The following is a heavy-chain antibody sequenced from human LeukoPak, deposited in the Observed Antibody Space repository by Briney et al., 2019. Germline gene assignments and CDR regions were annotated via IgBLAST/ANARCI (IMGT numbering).Heavy chain of an antibody. Sequence: GGSLRLSCAASGFTFSDYYMSWIRQAPGKGLEWVSYISSSGSSIYYADSVKGRFTISRDNAKNSLYLQMNSLRAEDTAVYYCARGFEYCSGGSCCWSWFDPWGQGTLVTVSS. CDR3: ARGFEYCSGGSCCWSWFDP. J-gene: IGHJ5*02. V-gene: IGHV3-11*01. CDR1: GFTFSDYY. D-gene: IGHD2-15*01. CDR2: ISSSGSSI.